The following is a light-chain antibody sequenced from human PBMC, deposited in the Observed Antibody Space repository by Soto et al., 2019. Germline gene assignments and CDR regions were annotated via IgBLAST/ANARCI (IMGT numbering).Light chain of an antibody. CDR1: ISDVAGYNY. Sequence: QSVLTQPRSVSGSPGQSVTISCTGTISDVAGYNYVSWYQHHPGKAPKLLISDVTTRPSWVPDRFSGSKSGSTASLTISELQAEDEADYYCSSYAGSNNLVFGGGTKLTVL. CDR3: SSYAGSNNLV. V-gene: IGLV2-11*01. CDR2: DVT. J-gene: IGLJ2*01.